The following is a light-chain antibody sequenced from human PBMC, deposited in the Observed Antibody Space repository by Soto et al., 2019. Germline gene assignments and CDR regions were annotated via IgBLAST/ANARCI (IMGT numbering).Light chain of an antibody. CDR1: QSISSW. CDR2: KAS. CDR3: QHYNSYSEA. Sequence: IEMSQSPSTLSGSVVDRSTIICRASQSISSWLAWYQQKPGKAPKLLIYKASTLKSGVPSRFSGSGSGTEFTLTISSLQPDDFATYYCQHYNSYSEAFGQGTKVDIK. V-gene: IGKV1-5*03. J-gene: IGKJ1*01.